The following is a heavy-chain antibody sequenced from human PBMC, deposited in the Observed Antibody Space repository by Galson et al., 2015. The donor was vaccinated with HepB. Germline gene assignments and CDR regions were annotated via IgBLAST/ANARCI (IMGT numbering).Heavy chain of an antibody. CDR1: GFTFSSYA. Sequence: SLRLSCAASGFTFSSYAMHWVRQAPGKGLEWVAVISYDGSNKYYADSVKGRFTISRDNSKNTLYLQMNSLRAEDTAVYYCARDGGIAAAGPHAFDIWGQGTMVTVSS. CDR3: ARDGGIAAAGPHAFDI. D-gene: IGHD6-13*01. V-gene: IGHV3-30-3*01. J-gene: IGHJ3*02. CDR2: ISYDGSNK.